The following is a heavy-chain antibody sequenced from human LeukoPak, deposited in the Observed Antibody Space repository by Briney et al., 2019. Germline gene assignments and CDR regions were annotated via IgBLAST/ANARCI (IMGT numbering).Heavy chain of an antibody. J-gene: IGHJ5*02. CDR2: IYHSGST. CDR1: GGSISSGGYY. D-gene: IGHD1-26*01. Sequence: SSQTLSLTCTVSGGSISSGGYYWSWIRQPPGKGLEWIGYIYHSGSTYYNPSLKSRVTISVDRSKNQFPLKLSSVTAADTAVYYCARGSWANWFDPWGQGTLVTVSS. V-gene: IGHV4-30-2*01. CDR3: ARGSWANWFDP.